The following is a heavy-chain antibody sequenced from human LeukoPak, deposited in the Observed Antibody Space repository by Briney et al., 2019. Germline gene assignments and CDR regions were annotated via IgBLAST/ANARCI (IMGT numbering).Heavy chain of an antibody. V-gene: IGHV3-66*02. D-gene: IGHD4/OR15-4a*01. CDR1: GFIVSDSY. Sequence: GGSLRLSCGGFGFIVSDSYMSWVCQAPGKGLEWVSMIFADGRIYYADSVKGRFTIPGDNSKNTLFLQISRLRAEDTAMYYCARDVLIGPSFDFGDYIPYQQWGQGTLVTVSS. J-gene: IGHJ1*01. CDR3: ARDVLIGPSFDFGDYIPYQQ. CDR2: IFADGRI.